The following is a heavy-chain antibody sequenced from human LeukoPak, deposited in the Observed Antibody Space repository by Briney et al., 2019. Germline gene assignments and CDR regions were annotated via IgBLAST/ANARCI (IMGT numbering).Heavy chain of an antibody. V-gene: IGHV4-30-4*01. J-gene: IGHJ6*02. D-gene: IGHD5-12*01. CDR1: GGSISSGDYY. CDR2: IYYSGGT. Sequence: SETLSLTCTVSGGSISSGDYYWSWIRQPPGKGLEWIGYIYYSGGTYYSPSLKSRVTISVDTSKNQFSLKLSSVTAADTAVYYCARDSGYDINYYYGMDVWGQGTTVTVSS. CDR3: ARDSGYDINYYYGMDV.